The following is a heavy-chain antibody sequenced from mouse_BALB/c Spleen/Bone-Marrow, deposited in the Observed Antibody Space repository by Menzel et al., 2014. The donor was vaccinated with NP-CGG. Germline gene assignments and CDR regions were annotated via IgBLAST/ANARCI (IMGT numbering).Heavy chain of an antibody. J-gene: IGHJ1*01. CDR1: GYTLTSYW. CDR2: INPSTGYT. CDR3: ARDWYFDV. Sequence: VRLQESGAELAKPGASVKMSCKASGYTLTSYWMHWVKQRPGQGLEWIGYINPSTGYTEYNQKFKDKATLTADKSSSTAYMQLSSLTSEDSAVYYCARDWYFDVWGAGTTVTVSS. V-gene: IGHV1-7*01.